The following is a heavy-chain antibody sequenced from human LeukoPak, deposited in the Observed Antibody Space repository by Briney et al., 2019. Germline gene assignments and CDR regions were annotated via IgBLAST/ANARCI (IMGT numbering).Heavy chain of an antibody. Sequence: ASVKVSCKASGGTFSSYAISWVRQAPGQGLEWMGGIIPIFGTANYAQKFQGRVTITADESTSTAYMELSSLRSEDMAVYYCAREMLGAINNAFDIWGQGTMVTVSS. J-gene: IGHJ3*02. CDR3: AREMLGAINNAFDI. D-gene: IGHD1-26*01. CDR2: IIPIFGTA. CDR1: GGTFSSYA. V-gene: IGHV1-69*13.